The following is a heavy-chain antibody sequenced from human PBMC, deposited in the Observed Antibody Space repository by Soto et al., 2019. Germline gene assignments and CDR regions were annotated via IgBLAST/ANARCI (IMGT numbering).Heavy chain of an antibody. D-gene: IGHD4-4*01. CDR2: ISTNGVTP. V-gene: IGHV3-23*01. CDR1: GFTFSSHA. CDR3: AKDPGNSNFDY. J-gene: IGHJ4*02. Sequence: GGSLRLSCAASGFTFSSHAMSWVRQAPGKGLEWVSGISTNGVTPYYADSVKGRFTISRDNSKNTLNLQMNSLRAEDTAVYYCAKDPGNSNFDYWGQGTLVTVSS.